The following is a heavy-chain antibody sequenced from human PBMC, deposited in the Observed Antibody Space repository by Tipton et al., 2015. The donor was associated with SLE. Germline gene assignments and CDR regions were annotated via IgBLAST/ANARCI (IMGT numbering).Heavy chain of an antibody. V-gene: IGHV4-59*01. D-gene: IGHD6-19*01. Sequence: TLSLTCTVSGGSISGYYWSWIRQSPGEGLEWIGYVYSSGSTHYNPSLKSRVTISVDASKNQFSLRLTSVTAADTAVCYCARALSSGWYYYWGQGTLVTVSS. CDR3: ARALSSGWYYY. CDR1: GGSISGYY. CDR2: VYSSGST. J-gene: IGHJ4*02.